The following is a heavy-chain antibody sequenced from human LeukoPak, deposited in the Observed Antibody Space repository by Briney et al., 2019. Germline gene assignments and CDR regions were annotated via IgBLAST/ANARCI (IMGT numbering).Heavy chain of an antibody. J-gene: IGHJ4*02. V-gene: IGHV3-11*04. CDR3: ASSPSYGDYLYYFDY. D-gene: IGHD4-17*01. CDR1: GFTFSDYY. Sequence: PGGSLRLSCAASGFTFSDYYMSWIRQAPGKGLEWVSYISSSGSTIYYADSVKGRFTISRDSAKNSLYLQMNSLRAEDTAVYYCASSPSYGDYLYYFDYWGQGTLVTVSS. CDR2: ISSSGSTI.